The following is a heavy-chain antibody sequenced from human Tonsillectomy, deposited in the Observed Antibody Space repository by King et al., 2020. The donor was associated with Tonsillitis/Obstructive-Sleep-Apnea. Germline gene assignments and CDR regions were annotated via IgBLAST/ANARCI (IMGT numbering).Heavy chain of an antibody. V-gene: IGHV1-18*01. J-gene: IGHJ6*03. CDR1: GYPFDSYG. CDR2: ISAYNGNT. Sequence: QLVQSGAEVKKPGASVKVSCKASGYPFDSYGITWVRQAPGQGLEWMGWISAYNGNTNYAWNLQGRVTMTTDTSTNTAYMELGSLRSDDTAVYYCARGPLNYVESGQYYMDVWGKGTTVTVSS. CDR3: ARGPLNYVESGQYYMDV. D-gene: IGHD3-16*01.